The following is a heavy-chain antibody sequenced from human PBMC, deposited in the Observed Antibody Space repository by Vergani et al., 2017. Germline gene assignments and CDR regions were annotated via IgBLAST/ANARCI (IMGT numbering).Heavy chain of an antibody. J-gene: IGHJ6*03. CDR3: ARRYCSGTSSYYYDYYYMDV. D-gene: IGHD2-2*01. V-gene: IGHV3-11*01. CDR2: ISSSGSTI. Sequence: QVQLVESGGGLVKPGGSLRLSCAASGFTFSDYYMSWLRQAPGNGLEWVSYISSSGSTIYYADSVKGRFTIVRENAKNSLYLQMNSLRAEDTAVYYCARRYCSGTSSYYYDYYYMDVWGKATTVVVSS. CDR1: GFTFSDYY.